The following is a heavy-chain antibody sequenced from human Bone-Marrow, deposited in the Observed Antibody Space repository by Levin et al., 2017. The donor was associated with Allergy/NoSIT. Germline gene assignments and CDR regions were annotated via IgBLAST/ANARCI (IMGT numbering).Heavy chain of an antibody. CDR1: GFTFSSYG. Sequence: GESLKISCAASGFTFSSYGMHWVRQAPGKGLEWVAVIWYDGSNKYYADSVKGRFTISRDNSKNTLYLQMNSLRAEDTAVYYCARDPGHDLGLFDYWGQGTLVTVSS. CDR2: IWYDGSNK. D-gene: IGHD1-26*01. J-gene: IGHJ4*02. V-gene: IGHV3-33*01. CDR3: ARDPGHDLGLFDY.